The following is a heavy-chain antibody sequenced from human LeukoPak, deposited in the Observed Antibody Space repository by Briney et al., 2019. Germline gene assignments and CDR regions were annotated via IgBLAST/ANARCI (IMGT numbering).Heavy chain of an antibody. V-gene: IGHV3-23*01. CDR3: AKGRREHRAIVDFDY. D-gene: IGHD5-18*01. Sequence: PGGSLRLSCAASGFTFSSYDMSWVRQAPGKGLEWDSAISGSGGSTYYADSVKGRFTISRDNSKNTLYLQMNSLRAEDTAVYYCAKGRREHRAIVDFDYWGQGTLVTVSS. CDR2: ISGSGGST. CDR1: GFTFSSYD. J-gene: IGHJ4*02.